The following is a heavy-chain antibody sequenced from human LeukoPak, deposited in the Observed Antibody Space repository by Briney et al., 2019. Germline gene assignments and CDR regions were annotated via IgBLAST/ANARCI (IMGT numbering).Heavy chain of an antibody. CDR3: AREDYYDSSGYYYGMDV. D-gene: IGHD3-22*01. V-gene: IGHV3-74*01. Sequence: PGGSLRLSCAASGFTFSSYWMNWVRQAPGKGLVWVSRIASDGSSTTYADSVKGRFSISRDNAKNTLYLQMNSLRVEDTAVYYCAREDYYDSSGYYYGMDVWGQGTTVTVSS. CDR1: GFTFSSYW. CDR2: IASDGSST. J-gene: IGHJ6*02.